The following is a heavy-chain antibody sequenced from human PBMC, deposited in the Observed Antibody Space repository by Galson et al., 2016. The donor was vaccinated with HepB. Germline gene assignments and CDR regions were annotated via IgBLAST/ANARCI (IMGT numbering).Heavy chain of an antibody. CDR2: IKQDGSEK. Sequence: SLRLSCAASRFTFSSYWMSWVRQAPGKGLEWVANIKQDGSEKYYVDSVKGRFTTSRDNAKNSLYLQMNSLRAEDTAVYYCARGSSSYYYYAMDVWGQGTTVTVS. CDR1: RFTFSSYW. V-gene: IGHV3-7*01. D-gene: IGHD6-6*01. CDR3: ARGSSSYYYYAMDV. J-gene: IGHJ6*02.